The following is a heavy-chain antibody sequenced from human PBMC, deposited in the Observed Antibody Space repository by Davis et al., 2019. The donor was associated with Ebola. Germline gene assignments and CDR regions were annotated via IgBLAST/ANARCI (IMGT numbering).Heavy chain of an antibody. Sequence: AASVKVSCKASGYSFTDDGISWVRQASGQGLEWMGWISAYNGNTNYAQKLQGRVTMTTDTSTSTAYMELGSLRSDDTAVYYCARGLDMGDCFDYWGQGTLVTVSS. CDR1: GYSFTDDG. J-gene: IGHJ4*02. CDR3: ARGLDMGDCFDY. CDR2: ISAYNGNT. D-gene: IGHD2-2*03. V-gene: IGHV1-18*01.